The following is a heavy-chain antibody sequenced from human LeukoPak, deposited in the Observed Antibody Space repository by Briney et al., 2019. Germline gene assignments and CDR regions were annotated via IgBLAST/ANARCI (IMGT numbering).Heavy chain of an antibody. J-gene: IGHJ4*02. CDR2: IKQDGSEK. Sequence: GGSLRLSCAASGFTFSSYWMSWVRQAPGKGLEWVANIKQDGSEKYYVDSVKGRFTISRDNAKNSLYLQMNSLRAEDTAVYYCARDLLARYYDSSGQTFDYWGQGTLVTVSS. CDR1: GFTFSSYW. V-gene: IGHV3-7*01. CDR3: ARDLLARYYDSSGQTFDY. D-gene: IGHD3-22*01.